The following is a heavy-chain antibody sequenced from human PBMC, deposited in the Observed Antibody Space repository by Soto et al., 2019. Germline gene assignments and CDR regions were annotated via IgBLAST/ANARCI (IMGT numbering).Heavy chain of an antibody. CDR3: ARGAYDSSGYYYHFIRYYYGMDV. CDR1: GYSFTSYW. J-gene: IGHJ6*02. V-gene: IGHV5-51*01. Sequence: GESLKISCKGSGYSFTSYWIGWVRQMPGKGLEWMGIIYPGDSDTRYSPSFQGQVTISADKSISTAYLQWSSPKASDTAMYYCARGAYDSSGYYYHFIRYYYGMDVWGQGTTVTVYS. CDR2: IYPGDSDT. D-gene: IGHD3-22*01.